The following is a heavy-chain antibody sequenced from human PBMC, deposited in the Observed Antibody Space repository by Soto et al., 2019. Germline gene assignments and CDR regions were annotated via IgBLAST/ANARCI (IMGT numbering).Heavy chain of an antibody. D-gene: IGHD1-26*01. CDR3: ASGRHGDS. V-gene: IGHV1-18*01. CDR1: GYTFTSYG. Sequence: QVHLVQSGAEVKKPGASVKVSCKASGYTFTSYGITWVRQAPGQGLEWMGWISAHNGNTDYAQKLQGRVLVTRDTSTSTAYMELRSLRSDDTAAYYCASGRHGDSWGQGALVTVSS. J-gene: IGHJ4*02. CDR2: ISAHNGNT.